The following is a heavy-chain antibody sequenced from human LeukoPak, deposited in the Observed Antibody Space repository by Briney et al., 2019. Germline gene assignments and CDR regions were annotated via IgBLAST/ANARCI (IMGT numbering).Heavy chain of an antibody. V-gene: IGHV3-48*02. D-gene: IGHD6-19*01. J-gene: IGHJ4*02. CDR1: GITFSSYS. CDR3: ARDLRRASSGNDY. Sequence: PGGSLRLSCAASGITFSSYSMNWVRQAPGKGLEWVSYITSSGSTIFYADAVKGRFTISRDNAKNSLYLQVNSLRDEDTAVYYCARDLRRASSGNDYWGQGTLVTVSS. CDR2: ITSSGSTI.